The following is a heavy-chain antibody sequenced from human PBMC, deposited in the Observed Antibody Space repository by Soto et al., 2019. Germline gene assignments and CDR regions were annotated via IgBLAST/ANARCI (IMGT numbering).Heavy chain of an antibody. Sequence: SVKVSCKASGGTFSKYAISWVRQAPGQGLEWMGGIIPVFGTANYAQKFQGRVTITADESTSKAYMELSSLKSEDTAVYYCARDRGGDWSWYFDLWGRGTLVTVSS. CDR3: ARDRGGDWSWYFDL. V-gene: IGHV1-69*13. J-gene: IGHJ2*01. D-gene: IGHD1-1*01. CDR2: IIPVFGTA. CDR1: GGTFSKYA.